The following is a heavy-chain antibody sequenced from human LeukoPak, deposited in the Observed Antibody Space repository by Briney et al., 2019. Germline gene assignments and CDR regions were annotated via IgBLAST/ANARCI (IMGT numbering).Heavy chain of an antibody. CDR1: GGSISNYY. CDR3: ARRAEYSGSYCAVLDY. D-gene: IGHD1-26*01. Sequence: SETLSLTCTVSGGSISNYYWSWIRQPAGKGLEWIGRIYSTGSTNYNPSLKSRVTISVDTSKNQFSLKLSSVTAADTAVYYCARRAEYSGSYCAVLDYWGQGTLVTVSS. J-gene: IGHJ4*02. V-gene: IGHV4-4*07. CDR2: IYSTGST.